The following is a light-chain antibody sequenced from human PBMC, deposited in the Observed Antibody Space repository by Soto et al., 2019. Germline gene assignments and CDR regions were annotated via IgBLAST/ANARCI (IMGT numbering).Light chain of an antibody. Sequence: DIVMTQSPVSLPVTPGEPASISCRSSQSLLHSNGYNYLDWYLQKPGQSPQLLIYLGSTRASGVPDRFSGSGSGTDFTLKISRVEAGDVGVYYCMQALQTPLFTFGPGTKVDIK. V-gene: IGKV2-28*01. CDR3: MQALQTPLFT. CDR1: QSLLHSNGYNY. J-gene: IGKJ3*01. CDR2: LGS.